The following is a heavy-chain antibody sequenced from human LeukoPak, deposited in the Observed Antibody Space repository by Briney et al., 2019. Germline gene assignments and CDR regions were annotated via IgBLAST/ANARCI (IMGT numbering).Heavy chain of an antibody. J-gene: IGHJ5*02. CDR2: IYYSGST. Sequence: SETLSLTCTVSGGSISSYYWSWIRQPPGKGLEWIGYIYYSGSTNYNPSLKSRVTISVDTSKNQFSLKLSSVTAADTAVYYCARGVNWFDPWGQGTLVTVSS. V-gene: IGHV4-59*12. CDR1: GGSISSYY. CDR3: ARGVNWFDP.